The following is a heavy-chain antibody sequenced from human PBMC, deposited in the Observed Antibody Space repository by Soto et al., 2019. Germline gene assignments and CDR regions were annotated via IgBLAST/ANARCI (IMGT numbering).Heavy chain of an antibody. CDR1: GGSVSSGVHY. CDR2: VYYTGST. J-gene: IGHJ4*02. CDR3: ATESSGSSPLHFDF. V-gene: IGHV4-30-4*01. Sequence: QVQLQESGPGLVKPSQTLSLPCSVSGGSVSSGVHYWSWIRQPPGKGLEWIGYVYYTGSTYYNPSLESRVTISLDTSKNQFSLKMKSVTASDAAVYYCATESSGSSPLHFDFWGQGALVTVSS. D-gene: IGHD6-19*01.